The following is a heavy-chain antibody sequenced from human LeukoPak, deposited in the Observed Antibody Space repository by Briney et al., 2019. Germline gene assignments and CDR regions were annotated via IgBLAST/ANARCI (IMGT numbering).Heavy chain of an antibody. CDR2: ISAYNGNT. CDR1: GYTFTSYG. V-gene: IGHV1-18*01. CDR3: ARTLSGITMIVVVTLDY. Sequence: ASVKVSCKASGYTFTSYGISWVRQAPGQGLEWMGWISAYNGNTNYAQKLQGRFTMTTDTSTSTAYMELRSLRSDDTAVYYCARTLSGITMIVVVTLDYWGQGTLVTVSS. D-gene: IGHD3-22*01. J-gene: IGHJ4*02.